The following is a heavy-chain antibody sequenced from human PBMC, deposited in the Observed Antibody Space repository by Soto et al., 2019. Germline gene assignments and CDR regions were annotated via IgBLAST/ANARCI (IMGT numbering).Heavy chain of an antibody. Sequence: QLQLQESGPGLVKPSATLSLTCTVSGGSISSFNCFWCWIRQPHGKGLEWVGSLYYSWNNYYNPSLQSRGTISEDTSKQQCTMTLRSVTATDTSVYYCAGGGGSTCDWVDPWGQGTPVTVSP. CDR2: LYYSWNN. V-gene: IGHV4-39*01. CDR1: GGSISSFNCF. CDR3: AGGGGSTCDWVDP. D-gene: IGHD2-15*01. J-gene: IGHJ5*02.